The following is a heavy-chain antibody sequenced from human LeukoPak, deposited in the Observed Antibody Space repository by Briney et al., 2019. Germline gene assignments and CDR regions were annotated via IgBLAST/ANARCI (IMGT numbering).Heavy chain of an antibody. V-gene: IGHV3-30-3*01. CDR3: AKDRYDSSGHYDY. D-gene: IGHD3-22*01. CDR2: ISYDGSNK. J-gene: IGHJ4*02. Sequence: GGSLRLSCAASGFTFSSYAMHWVRQAPGKGLEWVAVISYDGSNKYYADSVKGRFTISRDNSKNTLYLQMNSLRAEDTAVYYCAKDRYDSSGHYDYWGQGTLVTVSS. CDR1: GFTFSSYA.